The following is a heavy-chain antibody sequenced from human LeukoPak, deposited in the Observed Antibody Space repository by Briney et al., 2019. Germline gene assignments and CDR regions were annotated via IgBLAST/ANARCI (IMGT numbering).Heavy chain of an antibody. CDR2: ISSSSYI. V-gene: IGHV3-21*01. Sequence: PGGSLRLSCAASGFTFSSYSMNWVRQAPGKRLEWVSSISSSSYIYYADSVKGRFTLSRDNAKNSLYLQMNSLRAEDTAVYYCARDFDVDTAMGRWGIAAAGTFDYWGQGTLVTVSS. D-gene: IGHD5-18*01. CDR1: GFTFSSYS. J-gene: IGHJ4*02. CDR3: ARDFDVDTAMGRWGIAAAGTFDY.